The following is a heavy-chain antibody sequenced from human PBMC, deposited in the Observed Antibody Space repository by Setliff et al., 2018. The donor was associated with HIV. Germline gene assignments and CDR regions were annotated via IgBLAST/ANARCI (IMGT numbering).Heavy chain of an antibody. CDR3: KADSSGYP. Sequence: GGSLRLSCAASGFTFSGSTIHWVRQASGKGLEWVGRIGSKANSYTTAYAASVKGRFTTSREDSKNTAYLQMNSLKTEDTAVYYCKADSSGYPWGQGTLVTVSS. CDR1: GFTFSGST. J-gene: IGHJ5*02. CDR2: IGSKANSYTT. D-gene: IGHD3-22*01. V-gene: IGHV3-73*01.